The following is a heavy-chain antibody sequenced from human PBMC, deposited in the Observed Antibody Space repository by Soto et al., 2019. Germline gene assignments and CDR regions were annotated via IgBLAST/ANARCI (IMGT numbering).Heavy chain of an antibody. V-gene: IGHV2-5*02. D-gene: IGHD2-15*01. J-gene: IGHJ4*02. Sequence: QITLKESGPTLVKPTQTLTLTCTFSGFSLSTSGVGVGWIRQPPGKALEWLALIYWDDDKRYRPSLKSRLTITKDPSKNQVVLTMTNIEPVDTATYNCAHRPSHCSAGSCYSGFDYWGQGTLITVSS. CDR3: AHRPSHCSAGSCYSGFDY. CDR2: IYWDDDK. CDR1: GFSLSTSGVG.